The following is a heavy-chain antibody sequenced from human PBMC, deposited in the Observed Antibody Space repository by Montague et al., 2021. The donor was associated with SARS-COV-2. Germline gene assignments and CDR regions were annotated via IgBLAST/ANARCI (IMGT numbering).Heavy chain of an antibody. CDR1: GGSIRSGSYY. Sequence: TLSLTCTVSGGSIRSGSYYWSWIRQPAGKGLEWIGRIYISGSTNYNPSLKSRVTMSVDTSKNQFSLKVSSVTAADTAVYYCARAYGDYSYYYVLDVWGEGTTVAVSA. V-gene: IGHV4-61*02. J-gene: IGHJ6*04. CDR3: ARAYGDYSYYYVLDV. CDR2: IYISGST. D-gene: IGHD4-17*01.